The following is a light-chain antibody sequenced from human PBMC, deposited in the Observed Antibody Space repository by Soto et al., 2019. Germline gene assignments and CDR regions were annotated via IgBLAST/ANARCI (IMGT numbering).Light chain of an antibody. V-gene: IGLV3-21*04. CDR2: YDS. Sequence: SYELTQPPSVSVAPGKTARITCGGNNIGSKSVHWYQQKPGQAPVLVIYYDSDRPSGIPERFSGSNSGNTATLTISSVEAGDEADDYCQVWDRSSGHVVFGGGTKLTVL. J-gene: IGLJ2*01. CDR1: NIGSKS. CDR3: QVWDRSSGHVV.